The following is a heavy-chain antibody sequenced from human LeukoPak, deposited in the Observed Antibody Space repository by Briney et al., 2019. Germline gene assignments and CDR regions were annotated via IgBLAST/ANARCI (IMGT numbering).Heavy chain of an antibody. CDR1: GFTFSSYW. V-gene: IGHV3-7*01. J-gene: IGHJ4*02. CDR2: IKQDGSEK. D-gene: IGHD3-3*01. Sequence: GGSLRLSCAASGFTFSSYWMSWVRQAPGKGLKWVANIKQDGSEKYYVDSVKGRFTISRDNAKNSLYLQMNSLRAEDTAVYYCARESVEGLREGFDYWGQGTLVTVSS. CDR3: ARESVEGLREGFDY.